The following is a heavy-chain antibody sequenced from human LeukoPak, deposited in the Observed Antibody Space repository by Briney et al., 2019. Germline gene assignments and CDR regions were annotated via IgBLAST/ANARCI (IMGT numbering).Heavy chain of an antibody. V-gene: IGHV1-69*13. Sequence: SVKVSCKASGYTFTSYGISWVRQAPGQGLEWMGGIIPIFGTANYAQKFQGRVTITADESTSTAYMELSSLRSEDTAVYYCATVGYCSSTSCSDYYGMDVWGQGTTVTVSS. J-gene: IGHJ6*02. CDR3: ATVGYCSSTSCSDYYGMDV. CDR2: IIPIFGTA. D-gene: IGHD2-2*01. CDR1: GYTFTSYG.